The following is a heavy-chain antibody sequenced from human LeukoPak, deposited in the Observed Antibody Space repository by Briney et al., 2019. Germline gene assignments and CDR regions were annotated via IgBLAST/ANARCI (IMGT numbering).Heavy chain of an antibody. V-gene: IGHV3-21*01. D-gene: IGHD6-13*01. CDR2: ISSSSSYI. Sequence: PGGSLRLSCAASGFTFSSYTMNWVRQAPGKGLEWVSSISSSSSYIYYADSVKGRFTLSRDNAKKSLYLQMNSLRAEDTAVYYCARDHAYSSPAYWGQGTLVTVSS. CDR1: GFTFSSYT. J-gene: IGHJ4*02. CDR3: ARDHAYSSPAY.